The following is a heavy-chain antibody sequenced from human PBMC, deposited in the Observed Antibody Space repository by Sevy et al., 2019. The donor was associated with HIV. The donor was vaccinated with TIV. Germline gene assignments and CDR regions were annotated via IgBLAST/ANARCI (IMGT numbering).Heavy chain of an antibody. D-gene: IGHD3-10*01. CDR2: IRGSGLNT. V-gene: IGHV3-23*01. CDR1: GFTFDNNA. CDR3: AKVYYYDSGNVILRRMDV. Sequence: GGSLRLSCAASGFTFDNNAMYWVRQAPGKGLEWVSAIRGSGLNTNYEAAVRGRFTISRDISKTTLYLQMNSLRAQDTAVYYCAKVYYYDSGNVILRRMDVWGQGTTVTVSS. J-gene: IGHJ6*02.